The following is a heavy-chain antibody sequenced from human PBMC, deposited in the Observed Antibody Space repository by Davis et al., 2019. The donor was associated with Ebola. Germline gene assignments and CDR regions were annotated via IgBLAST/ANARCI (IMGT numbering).Heavy chain of an antibody. D-gene: IGHD5-18*01. CDR1: GGSISSSSYY. Sequence: SETLSLTCTVSGGSISSSSYYWGWIRQPPGKGLEWIGSIYYSGSTYYNPSLKSRVTISVDTSKNQFSLKLSSVTAADTAVYYCARNTASHNDYWGQGTLVTVSS. J-gene: IGHJ4*02. CDR2: IYYSGST. CDR3: ARNTASHNDY. V-gene: IGHV4-39*01.